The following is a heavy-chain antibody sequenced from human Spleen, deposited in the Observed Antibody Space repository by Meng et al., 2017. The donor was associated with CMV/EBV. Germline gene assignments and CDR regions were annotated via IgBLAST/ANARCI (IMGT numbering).Heavy chain of an antibody. Sequence: FSGYYIPWLRRAPGQGLEWMGWISPNTGDTNYAQNFQGRVTRTRDMSISTAYMVMIGLSSDDTALYYCARGPLYCSSTSCLSNWFGPWGQGTLVTVSS. CDR1: FSGYY. D-gene: IGHD2-2*01. V-gene: IGHV1-2*02. J-gene: IGHJ5*02. CDR3: ARGPLYCSSTSCLSNWFGP. CDR2: ISPNTGDT.